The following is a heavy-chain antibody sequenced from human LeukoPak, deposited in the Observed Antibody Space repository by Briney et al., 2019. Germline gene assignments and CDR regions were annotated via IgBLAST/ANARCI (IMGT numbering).Heavy chain of an antibody. CDR2: IIPIFGTA. CDR3: ARDQTDGSGYYYSTDAFDI. V-gene: IGHV1-69*13. D-gene: IGHD3-22*01. J-gene: IGHJ3*02. CDR1: GGTFSSYA. Sequence: SVKVSFKASGGTFSSYAISWVRQAPGQGLEWMGGIIPIFGTANYAQKFQVRVTITADESMSTAYMELSSLRSEDTAVYYCARDQTDGSGYYYSTDAFDIWGQGTMVTVSS.